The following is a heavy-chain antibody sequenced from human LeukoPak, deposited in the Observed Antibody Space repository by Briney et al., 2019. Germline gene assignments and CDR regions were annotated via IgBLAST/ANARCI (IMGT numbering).Heavy chain of an antibody. Sequence: SETLSLTCAVYGGSFSGYYWSWIRQPPGKGLEWIGEINHSGSTNYNPSLKSRVTISVDTSKNQFSLKLSSVTAADTAVYYCARFGPSDFWSDTNWFDPWGQGTLVTVSS. D-gene: IGHD3-3*01. CDR1: GGSFSGYY. CDR3: ARFGPSDFWSDTNWFDP. J-gene: IGHJ5*02. V-gene: IGHV4-34*01. CDR2: INHSGST.